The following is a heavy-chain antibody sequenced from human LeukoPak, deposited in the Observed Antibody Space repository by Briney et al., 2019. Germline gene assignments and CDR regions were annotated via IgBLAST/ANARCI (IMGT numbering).Heavy chain of an antibody. CDR3: ARDWDYDFWSGCSPFDY. V-gene: IGHV3-7*01. D-gene: IGHD3-3*01. Sequence: PGGSLRLSCAASGFTFSSYWMSWVRQAPGKGLEWVANIKQDGSEKYYVDSVKGRFTISRDNAKNSLYLQMNSLRAEDTAVHYCARDWDYDFWSGCSPFDYWGQGTLVTVSS. J-gene: IGHJ4*02. CDR1: GFTFSSYW. CDR2: IKQDGSEK.